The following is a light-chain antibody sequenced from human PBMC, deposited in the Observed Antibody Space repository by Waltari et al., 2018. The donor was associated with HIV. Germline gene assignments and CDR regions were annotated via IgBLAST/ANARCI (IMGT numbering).Light chain of an antibody. CDR3: QQYDTPPFT. V-gene: IGKV3-20*01. J-gene: IGKJ3*01. CDR1: QSVNNRY. Sequence: EIVMTQSPGTLSLSPGERATLSCRASQSVNNRYIAWYQQKPGQTPRLLMYGASSRATGIPDRFSGSGSGTDFTLTISRLEPEDFAVYYCQQYDTPPFTFGPGT. CDR2: GAS.